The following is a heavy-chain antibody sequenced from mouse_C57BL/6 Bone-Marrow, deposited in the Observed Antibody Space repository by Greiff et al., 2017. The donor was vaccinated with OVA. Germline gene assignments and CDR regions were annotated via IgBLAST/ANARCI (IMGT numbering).Heavy chain of an antibody. V-gene: IGHV1-63*01. CDR2: IYPGGGYT. J-gene: IGHJ1*03. CDR1: GYTFTNYW. Sequence: VQLQQSGAELVRPGTSVKMSCKASGYTFTNYWIGWAKQRPGHGLEWIGDIYPGGGYTNYNEKFKGKATLTADKSSSTAYMQFSSLTSEDSAIYYCARSNYYGSSSWYFDVWGTGTTVTVSS. D-gene: IGHD1-1*01. CDR3: ARSNYYGSSSWYFDV.